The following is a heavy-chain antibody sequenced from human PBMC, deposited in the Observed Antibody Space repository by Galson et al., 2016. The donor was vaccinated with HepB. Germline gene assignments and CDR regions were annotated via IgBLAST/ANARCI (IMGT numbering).Heavy chain of an antibody. J-gene: IGHJ5*02. CDR2: ISGSGDST. Sequence: SLRLSCAVSGSTFSNYAMTWVRQAPGKGLQWVSAISGSGDSTYYADSVKGRFTISRDNSKNTLYLQMNSLRAEDTAMYYCAILKLGTLFDPWGQGTLVTVSP. V-gene: IGHV3-23*01. D-gene: IGHD3-16*01. CDR1: GSTFSNYA. CDR3: AILKLGTLFDP.